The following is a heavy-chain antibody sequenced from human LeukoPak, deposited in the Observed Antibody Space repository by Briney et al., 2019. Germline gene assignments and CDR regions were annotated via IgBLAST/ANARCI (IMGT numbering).Heavy chain of an antibody. CDR1: GGSISSGAYY. J-gene: IGHJ5*02. V-gene: IGHV4-31*03. CDR2: IHYSGST. CDR3: ASSETVMRT. Sequence: SETLSLTCTVSGGSISSGAYYWSWIRQHPGKGLEWIGYIHYSGSTYYNPSLKSRVTISVDTSKKQFYLKVNSVTATDTAVYYCASSETVMRTWGQGTLVTVSS. D-gene: IGHD3-16*01.